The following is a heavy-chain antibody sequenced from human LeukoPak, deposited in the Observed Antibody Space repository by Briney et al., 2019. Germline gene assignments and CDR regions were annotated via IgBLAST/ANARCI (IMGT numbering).Heavy chain of an antibody. CDR1: GYIFTNHW. J-gene: IGHJ4*02. CDR3: ARLYIGSFDD. V-gene: IGHV5-51*01. Sequence: GESLRISCKGSGYIFTNHWIGWVRQMSGKGLEWMGIIYPGDSDTRYSPSFQGQVTISADKSISTTYLQWSSLKASDTAIYYCARLYIGSFDDWGQGTLVTVSS. CDR2: IYPGDSDT. D-gene: IGHD1-26*01.